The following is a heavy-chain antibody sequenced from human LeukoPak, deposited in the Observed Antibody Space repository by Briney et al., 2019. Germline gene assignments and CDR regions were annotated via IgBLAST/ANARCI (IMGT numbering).Heavy chain of an antibody. CDR2: ISSSGSTI. Sequence: GGSLRLSCAASGFTFSSYEMNWVRQAPGKGLEWVSYISSSGSTIYYADSVKGRFTISRDNSKNTLYLQMNSLRAEDTAVYYCAKDRYRRYYYDSSGYYLDYWGQGTLVTVSS. CDR3: AKDRYRRYYYDSSGYYLDY. CDR1: GFTFSSYE. V-gene: IGHV3-48*03. J-gene: IGHJ4*02. D-gene: IGHD3-22*01.